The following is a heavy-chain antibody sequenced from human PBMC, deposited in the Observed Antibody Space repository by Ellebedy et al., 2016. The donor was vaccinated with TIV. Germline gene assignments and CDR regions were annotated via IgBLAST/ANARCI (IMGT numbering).Heavy chain of an antibody. D-gene: IGHD1-1*01. Sequence: SETLSLTXTVSDGSISNYYWSWIRQPPGQGLEWIGYIYYTGSSTYNPSLRSRLTISLDTSKNQFSLNLSSVIAADTAEYFCARVQTTMEVFDFWGQGTLVTVSS. CDR3: ARVQTTMEVFDF. J-gene: IGHJ4*02. V-gene: IGHV4-59*01. CDR1: DGSISNYY. CDR2: IYYTGSS.